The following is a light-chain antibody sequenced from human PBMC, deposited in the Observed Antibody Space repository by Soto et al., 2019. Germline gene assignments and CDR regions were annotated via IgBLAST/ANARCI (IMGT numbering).Light chain of an antibody. CDR1: QDIINY. Sequence: DIQMTQSPSSLSASVGDRITITCQASQDIINYLNWYQQKPGKAPKLLIFDASNLDGGVPSRFSGSGSGTDFTFTISSLHPEDIATYFCQQFHSPPITFGPGTKVDLK. J-gene: IGKJ3*01. V-gene: IGKV1-33*01. CDR2: DAS. CDR3: QQFHSPPIT.